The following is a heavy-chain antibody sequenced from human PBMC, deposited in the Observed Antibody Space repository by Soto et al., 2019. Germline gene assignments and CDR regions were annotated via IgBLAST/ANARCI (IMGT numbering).Heavy chain of an antibody. Sequence: QVQLVESGGGVVQPGRSLRLSCAASGFTFTSYAMHWVRQAPGKGLEWVAFISHDGSNYYYADSGRGRFTLSRDNTKNTLLLQMSSLRGEDSGVYYCARGTTLGIFDYGMDVWGQGTTVTVSS. CDR3: ARGTTLGIFDYGMDV. CDR2: ISHDGSNY. D-gene: IGHD3-3*01. V-gene: IGHV3-30-3*01. CDR1: GFTFTSYA. J-gene: IGHJ6*02.